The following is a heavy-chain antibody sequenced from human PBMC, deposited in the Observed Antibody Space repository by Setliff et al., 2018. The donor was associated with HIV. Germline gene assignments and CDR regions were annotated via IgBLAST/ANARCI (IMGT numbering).Heavy chain of an antibody. J-gene: IGHJ1*01. Sequence: SETLSLTCAVSDYSISSGYYWGWIRQPPGKGLEWIGSIYHSGSTYYNPSLKSRVKMSVDTSKNQLSLKLTSVTAADTAVYYCASGMMATKHWGQGTLVTSPQ. CDR2: IYHSGST. CDR1: DYSISSGYY. V-gene: IGHV4-38-2*01. D-gene: IGHD5-12*01. CDR3: ASGMMATKH.